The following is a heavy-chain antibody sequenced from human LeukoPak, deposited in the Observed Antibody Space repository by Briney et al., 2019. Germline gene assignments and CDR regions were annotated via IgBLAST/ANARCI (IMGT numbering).Heavy chain of an antibody. Sequence: GGSLRLSCAASGFTFSSYAMHRVRQAPGKGLEWVAVISYDGSNKYYADSVKGRFTISRDNSKNTLYLQMNSLRAEDTAVYYCARDGIVGATGGFFDYWGQGTLVTVSS. J-gene: IGHJ4*02. CDR2: ISYDGSNK. CDR1: GFTFSSYA. V-gene: IGHV3-30-3*01. D-gene: IGHD1-26*01. CDR3: ARDGIVGATGGFFDY.